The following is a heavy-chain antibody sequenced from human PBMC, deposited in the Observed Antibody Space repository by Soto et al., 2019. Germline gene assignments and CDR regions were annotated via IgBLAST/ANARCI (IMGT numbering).Heavy chain of an antibody. CDR2: ISDSGNIV. CDR1: GFTFSDNY. CDR3: ARRTRGAGWFDP. D-gene: IGHD6-19*01. V-gene: IGHV3-11*01. Sequence: QVKLVESGGGLVKPGGSLRLSCAASGFTFSDNYMTWIRQAPGKGLEWVAYISDSGNIVYYADSVQGRFTVSRDNAKNSLYLQMNSLSAEDTAVYYCARRTRGAGWFDPWGQGTLVTVSS. J-gene: IGHJ5*02.